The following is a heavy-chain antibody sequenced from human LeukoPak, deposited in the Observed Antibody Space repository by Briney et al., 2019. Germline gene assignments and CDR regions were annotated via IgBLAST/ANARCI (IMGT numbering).Heavy chain of an antibody. Sequence: SETLSLTCTVSGGSIRAYYWSWIRQPPGQRLEWIGDIYFRGTTKYKPSLNSRVTISLDTSKSQFSLRLSSVTAADTAVYYCARVIPATTTLEVFDIWGQGTLVTVSS. CDR1: GGSIRAYY. V-gene: IGHV4-59*01. CDR2: IYFRGTT. CDR3: ARVIPATTTLEVFDI. J-gene: IGHJ3*02. D-gene: IGHD1-1*01.